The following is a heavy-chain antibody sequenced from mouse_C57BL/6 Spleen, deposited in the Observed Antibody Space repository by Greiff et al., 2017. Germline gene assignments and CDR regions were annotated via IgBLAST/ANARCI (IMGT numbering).Heavy chain of an antibody. Sequence: EVQLQQSGPELVKPGASVKIPCKASGYTFTDYNMDWVKQSHGKSLEWIGDINPNNGGTIYNQKFKGKATLTVDKSSSTAYMELRSLTSEDTAVYYCAREEEYGSSAYFDVWGTGTTVTVSS. J-gene: IGHJ1*03. CDR2: INPNNGGT. CDR1: GYTFTDYN. V-gene: IGHV1-18*01. D-gene: IGHD1-1*01. CDR3: AREEEYGSSAYFDV.